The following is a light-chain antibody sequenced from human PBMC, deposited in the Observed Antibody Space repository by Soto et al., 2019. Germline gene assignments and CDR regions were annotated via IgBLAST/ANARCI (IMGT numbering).Light chain of an antibody. CDR3: QQRGDWPPIT. CDR2: GAS. Sequence: EVVMTQSPATLSVSPGERVTLSCRASQSVRSNLAWYQQKPGQSPRLLIYGASTRATGIPARFSGSGSGTEFTLTISSLEPEDFAVYYCQQRGDWPPITFGQGTRLEIK. J-gene: IGKJ5*01. CDR1: QSVRSN. V-gene: IGKV3-15*01.